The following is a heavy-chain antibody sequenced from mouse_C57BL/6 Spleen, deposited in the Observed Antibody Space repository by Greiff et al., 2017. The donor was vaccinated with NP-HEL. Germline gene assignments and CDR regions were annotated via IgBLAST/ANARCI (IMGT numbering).Heavy chain of an antibody. J-gene: IGHJ4*01. CDR1: GFTFSSYG. CDR3: ARVGDAHYYAMDY. V-gene: IGHV5-6*01. Sequence: DVHLVESGGDLVKPGGSLKLSCAASGFTFSSYGMSWVRQTPDKRLEWVATISSGGSYTYYPDSVKGRFTISRDNAKNTLYLQMSSLKSEDTAMYYCARVGDAHYYAMDYWGQGTSVTVSS. CDR2: ISSGGSYT.